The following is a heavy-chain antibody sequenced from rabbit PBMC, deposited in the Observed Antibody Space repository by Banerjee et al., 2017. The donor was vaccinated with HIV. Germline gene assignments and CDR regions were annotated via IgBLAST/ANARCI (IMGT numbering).Heavy chain of an antibody. V-gene: IGHV1S45*01. CDR3: GRDRDGDAGYGSLAL. J-gene: IGHJ4*01. CDR1: GFSFNNNYV. CDR2: INTSSGNT. D-gene: IGHD6-1*01. Sequence: QEQLEESGGDLVKPEGSLTLTCTASGFSFNNNYVMCWVRQAPGKGLEWIACINTSSGNTVYATWAKGRFTISKTSSTTVTLQMTSLTAADTATYFCGRDRDGDAGYGSLALWGPGTLVTVS.